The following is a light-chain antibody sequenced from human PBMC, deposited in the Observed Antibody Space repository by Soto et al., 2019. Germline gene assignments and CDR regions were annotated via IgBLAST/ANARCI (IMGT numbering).Light chain of an antibody. CDR3: QQRSNWPPT. CDR2: DAS. V-gene: IGKV3-11*01. CDR1: QSVSSY. J-gene: IGKJ3*01. Sequence: EIVLTQSPATLSLSPGERATLSCRASQSVSSYLAWYQHKPGQAPRLLIYDASNRATGIPDRFSGSGSGTDFTLTISSLEPEDFAVYYCQQRSNWPPTFGPGTKVDIK.